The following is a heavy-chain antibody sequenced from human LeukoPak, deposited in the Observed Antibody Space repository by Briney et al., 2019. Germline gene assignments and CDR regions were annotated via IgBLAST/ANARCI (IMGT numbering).Heavy chain of an antibody. V-gene: IGHV3-7*01. CDR3: VRWGVAADMQD. CDR2: INPAGSDT. D-gene: IGHD2-2*01. CDR1: GFTFSSYW. Sequence: GGSLRLSCEASGFTFSSYWMAWVRQAPGKGLEWVANINPAGSDTYYVDSGKGRFTISRDNAKKSTFLQMNSLRVEETALYYCVRWGVAADMQDWGQGTLVTVSS. J-gene: IGHJ4*02.